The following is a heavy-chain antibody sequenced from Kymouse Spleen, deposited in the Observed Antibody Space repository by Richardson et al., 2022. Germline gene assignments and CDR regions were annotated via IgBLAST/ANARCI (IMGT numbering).Heavy chain of an antibody. J-gene: IGHJ4*02. CDR1: GGSFSGYY. CDR2: INHSGST. V-gene: IGHV4-34*01. CDR3: ARTKLELRDFDY. Sequence: QVQLQQWGAGLLKPSETLSLTCAVYGGSFSGYYWSWIRQPPGKGLEWIGEINHSGSTNYNPSLKSRVTISVDTSKNQFSLKLSSVTAADTAVYYCARTKLELRDFDYWGQGTLVTVSS. D-gene: IGHD1-7*01.